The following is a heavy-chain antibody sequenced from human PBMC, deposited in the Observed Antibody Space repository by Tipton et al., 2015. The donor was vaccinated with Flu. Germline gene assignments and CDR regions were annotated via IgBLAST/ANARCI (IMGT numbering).Heavy chain of an antibody. CDR1: GITFTDYY. CDR3: AREYCSAGTCYFDY. CDR2: ISRSGRTS. Sequence: SLRLSCAVSGITFTDYYMSWVRQAPGKGLEWVSYISRSGRTSSYVDPVKGRITISRDNAKNSLYLQMNSLRAEDTAVYYCAREYCSAGTCYFDYWGQGTLVTVSS. V-gene: IGHV3-11*01. D-gene: IGHD2-15*01. J-gene: IGHJ4*02.